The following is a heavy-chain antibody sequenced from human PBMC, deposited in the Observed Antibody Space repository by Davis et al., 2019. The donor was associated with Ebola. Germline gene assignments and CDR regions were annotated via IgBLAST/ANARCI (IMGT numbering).Heavy chain of an antibody. CDR3: ARAQQGRLLFPDY. CDR1: GGTFSSYA. CDR2: IIPIFGTA. V-gene: IGHV1-69*05. D-gene: IGHD2-21*02. Sequence: SVKVSCKASGGTFSSYAISWVRQAPGQGLEWMGGIIPIFGTANYAQKFQGRVTITRDTSASTAYMELSSLRSEDTAVYYCARAQQGRLLFPDYWGQGTLVTVSS. J-gene: IGHJ4*02.